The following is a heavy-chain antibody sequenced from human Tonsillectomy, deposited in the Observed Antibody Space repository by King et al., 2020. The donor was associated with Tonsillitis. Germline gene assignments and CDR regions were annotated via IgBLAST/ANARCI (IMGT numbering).Heavy chain of an antibody. CDR1: GGSISSSSYY. D-gene: IGHD3-10*01. CDR2: FYYIGRT. J-gene: IGHJ3*01. V-gene: IGHV4-39*01. Sequence: QLQESGPRLVKPSETLSLTCTVSGGSISSSSYYWGWIRQPPGKGLEWIGYFYYIGRTYYNTSLESRVTISVDTSKNQFSLKLSSVTAADTALYYCASPYGSRSPDAFDVGGEGTMVTVSS. CDR3: ASPYGSRSPDAFDV.